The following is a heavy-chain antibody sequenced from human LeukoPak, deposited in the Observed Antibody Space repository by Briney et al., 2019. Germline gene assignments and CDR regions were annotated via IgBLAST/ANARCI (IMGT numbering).Heavy chain of an antibody. V-gene: IGHV1-58*01. J-gene: IGHJ4*02. Sequence: SVKVSCKASGFTFTSSAVQWVRQARGQRLEWIGWIVVGSGNTNYAQKFRERVTITRDMSTSTAYMELSSLRSEDTAVYYCAAAPWDYGGNDYWGQGTLVTVSS. CDR1: GFTFTSSA. D-gene: IGHD4-23*01. CDR3: AAAPWDYGGNDY. CDR2: IVVGSGNT.